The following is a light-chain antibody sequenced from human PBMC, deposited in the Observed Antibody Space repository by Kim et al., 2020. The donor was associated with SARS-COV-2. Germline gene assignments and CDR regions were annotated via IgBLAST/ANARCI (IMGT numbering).Light chain of an antibody. CDR2: DAS. CDR1: HTVRGW. J-gene: IGKJ1*01. CDR3: QQYNTYWT. Sequence: SASIGDRGTITCRASHTVRGWLAWYQQKPGKAPKLLIYDASTLKSGVPSRFSGSGSGTEFTLTINSLQPDDFATYYCQQYNTYWTFGQGTKVDIK. V-gene: IGKV1-5*01.